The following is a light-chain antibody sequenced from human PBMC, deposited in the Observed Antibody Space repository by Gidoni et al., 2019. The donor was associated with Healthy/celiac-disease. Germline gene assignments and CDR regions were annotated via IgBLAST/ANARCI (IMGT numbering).Light chain of an antibody. J-gene: IGKJ2*01. CDR2: AAS. CDR1: QSISSY. CDR3: QQGYSTPRT. V-gene: IGKV1-39*01. Sequence: DIQMTQSPSSLSASVGDRVTITCRASQSISSYLNWYQQKPGKAPKLLIYAASSLQSGVPSRFSGSGSGTDFTLTISSLQPVDFATYYCQQGYSTPRTFGQGTKLEIK.